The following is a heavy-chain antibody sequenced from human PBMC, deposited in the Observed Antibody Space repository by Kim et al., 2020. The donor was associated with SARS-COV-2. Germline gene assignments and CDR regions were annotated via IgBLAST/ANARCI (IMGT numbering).Heavy chain of an antibody. V-gene: IGHV1-24*01. CDR2: FDPEDGET. J-gene: IGHJ4*02. Sequence: ASVKVSCKVSGYTLTELSMHWVRQAPGKGLEWMGGFDPEDGETIYAQKFQGRVTMTEDTSTDTAYMELSSLRSEDTAVYYCATDHECSSGRCLTYYFDYWGQGTLVTVSS. CDR1: GYTLTELS. CDR3: ATDHECSSGRCLTYYFDY. D-gene: IGHD6-19*01.